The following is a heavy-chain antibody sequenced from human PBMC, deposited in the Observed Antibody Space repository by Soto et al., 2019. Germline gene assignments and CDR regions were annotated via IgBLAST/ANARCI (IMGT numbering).Heavy chain of an antibody. Sequence: PSETLSLTCSVSDDSINSDKYYWGWIRQPPGRGLEWIGSIYYRGNAYYNPSLQTRVTISLDKSKSQFSLKLNSVTAADSAVYFCARLEGLATISYYFDFWGPGALVTVSS. J-gene: IGHJ4*02. V-gene: IGHV4-39*01. D-gene: IGHD3-9*01. CDR3: ARLEGLATISYYFDF. CDR1: DDSINSDKYY. CDR2: IYYRGNA.